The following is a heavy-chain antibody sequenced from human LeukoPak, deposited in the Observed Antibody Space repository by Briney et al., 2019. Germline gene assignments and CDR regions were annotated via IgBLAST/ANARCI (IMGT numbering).Heavy chain of an antibody. CDR3: AKDYAYSGYDGEGAFDI. D-gene: IGHD5-12*01. J-gene: IGHJ3*02. CDR2: ISYDGSNK. CDR1: GFTFSSYG. V-gene: IGHV3-30*18. Sequence: GGSLRLSCAASGFTFSSYGMHWVSQAQGKGLEWVAVISYDGSNKYYADSVKGRFTISRDNSKNTLYLQMNSLRAEDTAVYYCAKDYAYSGYDGEGAFDIWGQGTMVTVSS.